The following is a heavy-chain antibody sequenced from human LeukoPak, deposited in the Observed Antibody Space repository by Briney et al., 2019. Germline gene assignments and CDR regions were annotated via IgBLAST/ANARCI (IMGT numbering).Heavy chain of an antibody. J-gene: IGHJ6*02. Sequence: ASLKVSCKASGYTFTGYYLHWVRQAPGQGLEWMGWINPDSGGRNYAQKFKGRVTMTRDTSITTAYMELSGLRSDDTAVYYCARDPVVQAGYYYGMDVWGQGTTVTVSS. CDR1: GYTFTGYY. V-gene: IGHV1-2*02. CDR3: ARDPVVQAGYYYGMDV. CDR2: INPDSGGR. D-gene: IGHD2-2*01.